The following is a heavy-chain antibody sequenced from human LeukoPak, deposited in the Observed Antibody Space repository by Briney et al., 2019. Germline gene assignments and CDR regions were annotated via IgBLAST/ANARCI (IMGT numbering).Heavy chain of an antibody. D-gene: IGHD3-22*01. CDR2: ITGTGGNT. CDR1: GFTFRSYD. J-gene: IGHJ4*02. V-gene: IGHV3-23*01. CDR3: AKVKDTSGSRFDY. Sequence: GGSLRLSCAASGFTFRSYDMSWVRQAPGKGLEWVSDITGTGGNTYYADSVKGRFTIPRDNSKNTLYLQMNSLRDEDTAVYYCAKVKDTSGSRFDYWGQGTLVTVSS.